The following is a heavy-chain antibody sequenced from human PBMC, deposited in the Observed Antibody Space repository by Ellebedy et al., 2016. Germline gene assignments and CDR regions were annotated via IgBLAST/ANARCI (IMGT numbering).Heavy chain of an antibody. CDR3: ARVALLWFGEPGWFDP. CDR1: GYTFTSYG. D-gene: IGHD3-10*01. J-gene: IGHJ5*02. Sequence: ASVKVSXXASGYTFTSYGISWVRQAPGQGLEWMGRISAYNGNTNYAQKLQGRVTMTTDTSTSTAYMELRSLRSDDTAVYYCARVALLWFGEPGWFDPWGQGTLVTVSS. CDR2: ISAYNGNT. V-gene: IGHV1-18*01.